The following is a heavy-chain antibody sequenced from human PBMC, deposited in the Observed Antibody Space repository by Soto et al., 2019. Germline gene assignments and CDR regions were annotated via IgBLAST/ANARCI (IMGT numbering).Heavy chain of an antibody. D-gene: IGHD3-9*01. J-gene: IGHJ3*02. CDR3: ARGRTYYDILTGLDAFDI. CDR1: GYTFTSYD. Sequence: ASVKVSCKASGYTFTSYDINWVRQATGQGLEWMGWMNPNSGNTGYAQKFQGRVTMTRNTSISTAYMELSSLRSEDTAVYYCARGRTYYDILTGLDAFDIWGQRTMVTVSS. V-gene: IGHV1-8*01. CDR2: MNPNSGNT.